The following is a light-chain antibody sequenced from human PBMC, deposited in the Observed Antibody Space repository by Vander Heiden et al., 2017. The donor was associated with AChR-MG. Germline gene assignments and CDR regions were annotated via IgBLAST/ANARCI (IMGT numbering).Light chain of an antibody. CDR1: SANIGAGYD. CDR2: GNT. J-gene: IGLJ7*01. Sequence: QSVLTQPPSVSGAPGQRVTISRTGRSANIGAGYDVHWYQQHPGTATKLLIYGNTNRPSGVPDRFSGSKSGTSASLAITGLQAEDEADYYCQSYDRSLSGDVVFGGGTQLTVL. V-gene: IGLV1-40*01. CDR3: QSYDRSLSGDVV.